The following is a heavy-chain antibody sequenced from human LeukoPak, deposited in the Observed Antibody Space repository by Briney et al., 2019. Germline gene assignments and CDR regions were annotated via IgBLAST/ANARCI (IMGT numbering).Heavy chain of an antibody. CDR1: GFTFSSYA. Sequence: GGSLRLSCAASGFTFSSYAMHWVRQAPGKGLGYVSAISSIGGSTYYATSVKGRFSISRDNSKKSLYIQMGSLRAEDTAVYYCARAALRFLEWFDFSDPWGQGTLVTVSS. D-gene: IGHD3-3*01. CDR3: ARAALRFLEWFDFSDP. V-gene: IGHV3-64*01. J-gene: IGHJ5*02. CDR2: ISSIGGST.